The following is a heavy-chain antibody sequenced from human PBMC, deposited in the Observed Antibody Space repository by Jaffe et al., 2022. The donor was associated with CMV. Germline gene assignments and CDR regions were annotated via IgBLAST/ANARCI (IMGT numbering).Heavy chain of an antibody. V-gene: IGHV3-48*02. CDR1: GFTFSSYS. D-gene: IGHD3-22*01. J-gene: IGHJ3*02. CDR3: ARAGDYYESLGAFDI. CDR2: ISSSSSTI. Sequence: EVQLVESGGGLVQPGGSLRLSCAASGFTFSSYSMNWVRQAPGKGLEWVSYISSSSSTIYYADSVKGRFTISRDNAKNSLYLQMNSLRDEDTAVYYCARAGDYYESLGAFDIWGQGTMVTVSS.